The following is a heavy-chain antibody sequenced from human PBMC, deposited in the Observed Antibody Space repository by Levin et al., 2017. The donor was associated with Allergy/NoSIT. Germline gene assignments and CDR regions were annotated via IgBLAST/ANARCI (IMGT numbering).Heavy chain of an antibody. CDR1: GGTFSSYT. CDR3: ARERMATIVGYDYGMDV. V-gene: IGHV1-69*04. J-gene: IGHJ6*02. CDR2: IIPILGIA. D-gene: IGHD5-12*01. Sequence: AASVKVSCKASGGTFSSYTISWVRQAPGQGLEWMGRIIPILGIANYAQKFQGRVTITADKSTSTAYMELSSLRSEDTAVYYCARERMATIVGYDYGMDVWGQGTTVTVSS.